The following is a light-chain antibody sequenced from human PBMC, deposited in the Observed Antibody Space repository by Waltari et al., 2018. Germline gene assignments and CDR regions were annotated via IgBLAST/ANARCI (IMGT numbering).Light chain of an antibody. Sequence: DIVMTQSPDSLAVSLGERATINCKSSQSVLYSSNNKNYLAWYQQKPGQPPKLLIYWASTRESVVPDRFSGSGSGTHFTLTITSLQAEDVAVYYCQQYYSIPLTFGGGTRMEIK. CDR3: QQYYSIPLT. CDR2: WAS. CDR1: QSVLYSSNNKNY. J-gene: IGKJ4*01. V-gene: IGKV4-1*01.